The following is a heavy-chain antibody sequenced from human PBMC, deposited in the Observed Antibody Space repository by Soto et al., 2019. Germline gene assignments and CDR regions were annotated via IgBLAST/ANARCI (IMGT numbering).Heavy chain of an antibody. CDR1: GYNFANYC. V-gene: IGHV5-51*01. Sequence: GESLKISCKGSGYNFANYCIGWVRQVAGKAPVRVGMIFPGDSDTITSPSLPRQITMSVDESNSSAYRQRRSLKASDTAMYYCAAGYSSGLYAFDLWGQWTLVTVSS. CDR2: IFPGDSDT. D-gene: IGHD6-19*01. J-gene: IGHJ3*01. CDR3: AAGYSSGLYAFDL.